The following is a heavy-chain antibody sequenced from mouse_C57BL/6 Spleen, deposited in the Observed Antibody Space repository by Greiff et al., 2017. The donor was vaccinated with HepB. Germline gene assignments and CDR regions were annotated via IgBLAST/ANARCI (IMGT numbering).Heavy chain of an antibody. D-gene: IGHD3-3*01. CDR1: GYTFTSYW. CDR3: AGNLGGYFDY. J-gene: IGHJ2*01. V-gene: IGHV1-69*01. Sequence: QVQLQQPGAELVMPGASVKLSCKASGYTFTSYWMHWVKQRPGQGLEWIGEIDPSDSYTNYNQKFKGKSTLTVDKSSSTAYMQLSSLTSEDSAVYYCAGNLGGYFDYWGQGTTLTVSS. CDR2: IDPSDSYT.